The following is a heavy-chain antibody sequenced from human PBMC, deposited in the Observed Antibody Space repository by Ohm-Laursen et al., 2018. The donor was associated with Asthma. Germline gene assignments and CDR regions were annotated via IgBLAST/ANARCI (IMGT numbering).Heavy chain of an antibody. D-gene: IGHD1-1*01. CDR2: ISSSSSYI. CDR1: GFAFSSYS. CDR3: ARDRLRSGTAGTTFYYYGMDV. Sequence: SLRLSCSASGFAFSSYSMNWVRQAPGKGLEWVSSISSSSSYIYYADSVKGRFTISRDNAKNSLYLQMNSLRAEDTAVYYCARDRLRSGTAGTTFYYYGMDVWGQGTTVTVSS. J-gene: IGHJ6*02. V-gene: IGHV3-21*01.